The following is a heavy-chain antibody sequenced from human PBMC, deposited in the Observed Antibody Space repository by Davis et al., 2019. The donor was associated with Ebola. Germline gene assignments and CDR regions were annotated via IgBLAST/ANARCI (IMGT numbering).Heavy chain of an antibody. Sequence: ASVKVSCKASGYTFTSYYMHWVRQAPGQGLEWMGIINPSGGSTSYAQKFQGRVTMTRDTSTSTVYMKLSSLRSEDTAVYYCARDRIFGVVMGYYGMDVWGQGTTVTVSS. CDR1: GYTFTSYY. D-gene: IGHD3-3*02. CDR3: ARDRIFGVVMGYYGMDV. V-gene: IGHV1-46*01. J-gene: IGHJ6*02. CDR2: INPSGGST.